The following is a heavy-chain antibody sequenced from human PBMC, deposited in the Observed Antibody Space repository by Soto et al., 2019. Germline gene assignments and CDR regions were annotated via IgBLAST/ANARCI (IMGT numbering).Heavy chain of an antibody. CDR2: ISPYSGYT. J-gene: IGHJ4*02. CDR1: GYNFIKYG. CDR3: TREAIVVIPAAQPSHFDS. V-gene: IGHV1-18*01. Sequence: QVQLVQSGAEVKKPGASVKVSCKGLGYNFIKYGINWVRQAPGQGLEWMGWISPYSGYTHSAQKFQGRLNLPTDTAATTAYMELRSLRSADTALYYCTREAIVVIPAAQPSHFDSWGQGTLVTVSS. D-gene: IGHD2-2*01.